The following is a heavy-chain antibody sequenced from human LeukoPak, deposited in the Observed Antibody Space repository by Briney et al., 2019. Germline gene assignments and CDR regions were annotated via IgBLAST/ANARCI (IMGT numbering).Heavy chain of an antibody. CDR2: ISGSGGST. Sequence: GGSLRLSCAASGFTFSSYAMSWVRQAPGKGLEWVSAISGSGGSTYYADSVKGRFTISRDNSKNTLYLQMNSLRAEDTAVYYCAKGGSPGILTGYYPQPVQSYYGMDVWGQGTTVTVSS. CDR3: AKGGSPGILTGYYPQPVQSYYGMDV. D-gene: IGHD3-9*01. CDR1: GFTFSSYA. V-gene: IGHV3-23*01. J-gene: IGHJ6*02.